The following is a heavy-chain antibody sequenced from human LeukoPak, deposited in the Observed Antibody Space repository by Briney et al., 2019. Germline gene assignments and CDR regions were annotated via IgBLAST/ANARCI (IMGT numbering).Heavy chain of an antibody. CDR3: ARLRYSGYDLCMDV. Sequence: GASVKVSCKASGYTFTSYDINWVRQATGQGLEWMGWMNPNSGNTGYAQKFQGRVTMTRNTSISTAYMELSSLRSEDTAVYYCARLRYSGYDLCMDVWGQGTTVTVSS. CDR1: GYTFTSYD. D-gene: IGHD5-12*01. CDR2: MNPNSGNT. V-gene: IGHV1-8*01. J-gene: IGHJ6*02.